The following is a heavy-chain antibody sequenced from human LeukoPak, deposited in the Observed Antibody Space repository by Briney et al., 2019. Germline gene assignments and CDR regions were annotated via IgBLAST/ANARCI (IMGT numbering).Heavy chain of an antibody. CDR1: GGSISSYY. V-gene: IGHV4-59*01. J-gene: IGHJ6*03. CDR3: ARARDSGYDYFYYMDV. CDR2: IYYSRST. D-gene: IGHD5-12*01. Sequence: SETLSLTCTVSGGSISSYYWSWIRQPPGKGLEWIGYIYYSRSTNYNPSLKSRVTISVDTSKNQFSLKLSSVTAADTAVYYCARARDSGYDYFYYMDVWGKGTTVTVSS.